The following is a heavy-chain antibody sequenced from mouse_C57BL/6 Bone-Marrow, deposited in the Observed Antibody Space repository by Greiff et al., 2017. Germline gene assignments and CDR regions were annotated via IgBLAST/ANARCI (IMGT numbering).Heavy chain of an antibody. CDR2: INPGGGYT. CDR1: GYTFTSYW. CDR3: ARSVSYDGCYGFDY. V-gene: IGHV1-7*01. D-gene: IGHD2-3*01. J-gene: IGHJ3*01. Sequence: QVQLQQSGAELVKPGASVKLSCKASGYTFTSYWMHWVKQRPGQGLEWIGYINPGGGYTKYNQKFKDKATLTADKSSSTAYMQLSSLTYEDSAVYCGARSVSYDGCYGFDYWGQGTLVTVSA.